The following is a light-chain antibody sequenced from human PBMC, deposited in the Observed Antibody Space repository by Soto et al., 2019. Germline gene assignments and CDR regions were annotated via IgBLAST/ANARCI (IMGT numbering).Light chain of an antibody. CDR1: SSNIGRDP. J-gene: IGLJ1*01. Sequence: QSVLTQPPSASGTPGQRVTISCSGSSSNIGRDPVNWYQELPGMAPKLLIYDNNQRPSGVPDRFSGSKSGTSASLAIGGLQSEDEADYFCAGWDGSLRGFVFGTGTKVTVL. V-gene: IGLV1-44*01. CDR2: DNN. CDR3: AGWDGSLRGFV.